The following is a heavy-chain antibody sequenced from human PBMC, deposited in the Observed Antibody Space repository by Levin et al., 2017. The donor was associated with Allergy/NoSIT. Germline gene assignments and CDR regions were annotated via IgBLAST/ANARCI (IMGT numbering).Heavy chain of an antibody. CDR2: ISYDGSNK. V-gene: IGHV3-30-3*01. D-gene: IGHD1-1*01. CDR3: AREGGTTGTTGDDAVDI. Sequence: PGESLKISCAASGFTFNTYPMHCVRQAPGKGLEWVAVISYDGSNKYYADSVKGRFPISRDNSKNTVYLQMNSLRAEDTAVYYCAREGGTTGTTGDDAVDIWGQGTMVTVSS. CDR1: GFTFNTYP. J-gene: IGHJ3*02.